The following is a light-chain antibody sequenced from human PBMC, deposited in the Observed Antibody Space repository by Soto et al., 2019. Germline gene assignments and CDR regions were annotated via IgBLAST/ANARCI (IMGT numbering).Light chain of an antibody. CDR1: SSDVGEENY. Sequence: QSALTQPPSASGSPGQSVTITCSGTSSDVGEENYVSWYQQHPGKVPKLLLYDNNKRPSGIPDRFSGSKSGTSATLGITGLQTADEADYYCGTWESYLSVGVFGGGTKLTVL. J-gene: IGLJ2*01. V-gene: IGLV1-51*01. CDR3: GTWESYLSVGV. CDR2: DNN.